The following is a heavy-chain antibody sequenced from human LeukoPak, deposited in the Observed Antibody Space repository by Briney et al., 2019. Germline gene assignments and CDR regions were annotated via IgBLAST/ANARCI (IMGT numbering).Heavy chain of an antibody. CDR2: ISAYNGNT. Sequence: ASVKVSCKASGYTFTSYDINWVRQATGQGLEWMGWISAYNGNTNYAQKLQGRVTMTTDTSTSTAYMELRSLRSDDTAVYYCARVSGWFGELFPPYFDYWGQGTLVTVSS. CDR1: GYTFTSYD. CDR3: ARVSGWFGELFPPYFDY. J-gene: IGHJ4*02. D-gene: IGHD3-10*01. V-gene: IGHV1-18*01.